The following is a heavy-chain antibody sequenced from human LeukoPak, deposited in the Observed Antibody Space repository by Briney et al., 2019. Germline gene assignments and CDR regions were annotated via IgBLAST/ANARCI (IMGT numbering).Heavy chain of an antibody. CDR2: INHSGST. CDR3: ARELWDSSSPRAFDP. V-gene: IGHV4-34*01. J-gene: IGHJ5*02. D-gene: IGHD6-6*01. Sequence: KPSETLSLTCAVYGGSFSGYCWSWIRQPPGKGLEWIGEINHSGSTNYNPSLKSRVTTSVDTSKNQFSLKLSSVTAADTAVYYCARELWDSSSPRAFDPWGQGTLVTVSS. CDR1: GGSFSGYC.